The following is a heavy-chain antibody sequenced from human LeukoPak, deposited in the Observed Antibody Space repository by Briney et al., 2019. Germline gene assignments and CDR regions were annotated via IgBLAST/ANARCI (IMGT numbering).Heavy chain of an antibody. CDR3: ARLLSLLLPGSDC. J-gene: IGHJ4*02. CDR2: IYPGDSDT. Sequence: GESLKISWKGSGYSFTSYWNGWVRQMPGKGLEWMGIIYPGDSDTRYSPSFQGQVTISADKSISTAYLQWSSLKASDTAMYYCARLLSLLLPGSDCWGQGTLVTVSS. CDR1: GYSFTSYW. V-gene: IGHV5-51*01. D-gene: IGHD2-15*01.